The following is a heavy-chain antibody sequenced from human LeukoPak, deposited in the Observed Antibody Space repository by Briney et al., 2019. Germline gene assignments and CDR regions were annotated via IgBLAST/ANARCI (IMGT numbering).Heavy chain of an antibody. CDR1: GGSVSSYY. Sequence: SETLSLTCTVSGGSVSSYYWGWIRQPAGKGLEWIGRIYTSGSTNYYPSLKSRVTMSSDTSKNQVSLKLNSVTAADTAVYYCARHISSGGTYAHFDYWGQGTLVTVSS. D-gene: IGHD1-26*01. CDR3: ARHISSGGTYAHFDY. CDR2: IYTSGST. V-gene: IGHV4-4*07. J-gene: IGHJ4*02.